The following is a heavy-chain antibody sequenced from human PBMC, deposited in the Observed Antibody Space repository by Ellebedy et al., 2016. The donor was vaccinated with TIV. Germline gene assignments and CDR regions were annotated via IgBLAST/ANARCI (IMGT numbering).Heavy chain of an antibody. Sequence: SGPTLVXPTQTLTLTCTFSGFSLSTSGVGVGWIRQPPGKALEWLALIDWDDEKFYSTSLKTRLTFSKDTSKNQVVLKMTNMDPVDTATYYCARTVRGVSAYFDFWGQGTLVTVSS. CDR3: ARTVRGVSAYFDF. V-gene: IGHV2-70*12. D-gene: IGHD3-10*02. CDR1: GFSLSTSGVG. CDR2: IDWDDEK. J-gene: IGHJ4*02.